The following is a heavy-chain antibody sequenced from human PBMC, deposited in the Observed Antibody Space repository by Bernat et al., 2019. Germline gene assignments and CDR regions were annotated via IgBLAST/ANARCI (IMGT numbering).Heavy chain of an antibody. V-gene: IGHV3-23*01. J-gene: IGHJ4*02. CDR2: SSESGDRT. D-gene: IGHD2-15*01. Sequence: EVRLLESGGGLVQPGGSLRLSCAASGFTFSSHAMNWVRQGPGKGLEWVSRSSESGDRTDTADSVEGKFTISRDNSKNTLYLQLKSLRAGDTAVDDCAKEECSGGGGYATDFWGQGTLVTVSS. CDR3: AKEECSGGGGYATDF. CDR1: GFTFSSHA.